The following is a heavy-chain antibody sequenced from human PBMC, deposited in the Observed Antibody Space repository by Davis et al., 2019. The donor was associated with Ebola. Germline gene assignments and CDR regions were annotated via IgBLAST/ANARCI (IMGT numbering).Heavy chain of an antibody. CDR1: GFTFSDYY. V-gene: IGHV3-11*04. D-gene: IGHD1-7*01. J-gene: IGHJ6*02. CDR2: ISSSGSTI. CDR3: ARDPHNWNYDKDYYGMDV. Sequence: GGSLRLSCAASGFTFSDYYMSWIRQAPGKGLEWVSYISSSGSTIYYADSVKGRFTISRDNAKNSLYLQMNSLRAEDTAVYYCARDPHNWNYDKDYYGMDVWGQGTTVTVSS.